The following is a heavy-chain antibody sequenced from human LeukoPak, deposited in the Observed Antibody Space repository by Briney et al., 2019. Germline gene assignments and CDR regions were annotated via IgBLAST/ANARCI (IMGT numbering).Heavy chain of an antibody. D-gene: IGHD6-19*01. V-gene: IGHV5-51*01. CDR3: ARGIVVAEEIDY. CDR2: IYPGDSDT. CDR1: GYSFTTYW. Sequence: GESLKISCKGSGYSFTTYWIAWVRKIPGKGLEWLGVIYPGDSDTRYSPSFQGQVTISADKSINTAYLQWGSLKASDTAMYYCARGIVVAEEIDYWGQGTLVTVSS. J-gene: IGHJ4*02.